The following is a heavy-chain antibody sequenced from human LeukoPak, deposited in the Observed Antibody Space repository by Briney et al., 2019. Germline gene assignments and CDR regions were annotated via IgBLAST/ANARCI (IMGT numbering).Heavy chain of an antibody. D-gene: IGHD2-21*01. CDR1: GGSISSYY. V-gene: IGHV4-59*01. Sequence: SETLSLSCTVSGGSISSYYWSWIRQPPGKGLEWIGYIYYSGSTNYNPSLKSRVTISVDTSKNQFSLKLSSVTAADTAVYYCAIAVIPNAFDIWGQGTMVTVSS. J-gene: IGHJ3*02. CDR3: AIAVIPNAFDI. CDR2: IYYSGST.